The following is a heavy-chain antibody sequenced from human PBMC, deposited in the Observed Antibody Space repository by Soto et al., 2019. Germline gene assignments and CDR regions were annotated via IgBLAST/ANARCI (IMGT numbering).Heavy chain of an antibody. J-gene: IGHJ3*02. D-gene: IGHD3-9*01. CDR3: ARTYEILTGYPMRGAFDI. Sequence: QVQLVQSGAEVKKPGASVKVSCKASGYTFTSYAMHLVRQAPGQRLEGMGWINAGNGNTKYSQKFQGRVTITRDTSASTAYMELSSLRSEDTAVYYCARTYEILTGYPMRGAFDIWGQGTMVTVSS. V-gene: IGHV1-3*01. CDR2: INAGNGNT. CDR1: GYTFTSYA.